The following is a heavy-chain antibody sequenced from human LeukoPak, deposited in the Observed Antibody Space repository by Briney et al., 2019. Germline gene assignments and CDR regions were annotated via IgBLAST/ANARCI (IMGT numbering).Heavy chain of an antibody. J-gene: IGHJ5*02. V-gene: IGHV4-39*01. Sequence: SETLSLTCTVSGGSISSSSYYWGWIRQPPGKGLEWIGSIYYSGSTYYNPSLKSRVTISVDTSKNQFSLKLSSVTAADTAVYYCARHIPTYYYDSSSYYPKKEYNWFDPWGQGTLVTVSS. CDR1: GGSISSSSYY. D-gene: IGHD3-22*01. CDR3: ARHIPTYYYDSSSYYPKKEYNWFDP. CDR2: IYYSGST.